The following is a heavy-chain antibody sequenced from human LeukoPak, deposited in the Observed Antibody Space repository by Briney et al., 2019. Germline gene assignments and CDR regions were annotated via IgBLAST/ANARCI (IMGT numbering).Heavy chain of an antibody. CDR3: ARSPHILTGENFDY. J-gene: IGHJ4*02. V-gene: IGHV1-2*02. CDR1: GYTFTGYF. Sequence: ASVKVSCKASGYTFTGYFMHWVRQAPGQGLEWMGWINSNSGGTNYAQKFQGRVTMTRDTSISTAYMELSRLRSDDTAVYYCARSPHILTGENFDYWGQGTLVTVSS. CDR2: INSNSGGT. D-gene: IGHD3-9*01.